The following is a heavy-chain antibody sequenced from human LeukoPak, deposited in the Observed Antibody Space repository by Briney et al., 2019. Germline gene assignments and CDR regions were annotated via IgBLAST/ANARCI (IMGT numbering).Heavy chain of an antibody. CDR3: ARNPTYYDSSGYGPNYYYYYMDV. D-gene: IGHD3-22*01. CDR2: IITIFGTA. CDR1: GGTFSSYA. V-gene: IGHV1-69*13. J-gene: IGHJ6*03. Sequence: GASVKVSCTASGGTFSSYAISWVRQAPGQGLEWMGGIITIFGTANYAQKFQGRVTITADESTSTAYMELSSLRSEDTAVYYCARNPTYYDSSGYGPNYYYYYMDVWGKGTTVTVSS.